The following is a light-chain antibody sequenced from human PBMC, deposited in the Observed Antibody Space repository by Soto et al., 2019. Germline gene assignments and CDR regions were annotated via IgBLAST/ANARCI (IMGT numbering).Light chain of an antibody. Sequence: VVMTQSPLSLAVTPGEPASISCRSSQSLLHSNGYNFLDWYLQKPGQSPQLLIYLGSTRASGVPDRFSGSGSGTDFTLKISRVEAEDVGVYYCMQALQTPPWTFGQGTKV. CDR3: MQALQTPPWT. CDR1: QSLLHSNGYNF. J-gene: IGKJ1*01. V-gene: IGKV2-28*01. CDR2: LGS.